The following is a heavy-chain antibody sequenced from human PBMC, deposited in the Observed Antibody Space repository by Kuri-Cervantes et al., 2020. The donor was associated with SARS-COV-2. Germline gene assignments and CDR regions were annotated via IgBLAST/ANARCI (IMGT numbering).Heavy chain of an antibody. Sequence: LSLTCAASGFNFSNAWMSWVRQAPGKGLEWVSYISSSSSTIYYADSVKGRFTISRDNAKNSLYLQMNSLRAEDTDVYYCASHSESGNPGIAPGFDYWGQGTLVTVSS. D-gene: IGHD6-13*01. CDR3: ASHSESGNPGIAPGFDY. J-gene: IGHJ4*02. V-gene: IGHV3-48*01. CDR2: ISSSSSTI. CDR1: GFNFSNAW.